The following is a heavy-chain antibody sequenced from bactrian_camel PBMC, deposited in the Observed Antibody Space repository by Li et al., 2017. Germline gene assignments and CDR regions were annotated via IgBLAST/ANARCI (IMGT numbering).Heavy chain of an antibody. CDR2: IILRGDST. CDR3: VRDDPPIATTVAPAAQIDY. J-gene: IGHJ4*01. CDR1: GFTFSNNW. V-gene: IGHV3S26*01. Sequence: HVQLVESGGGLVQPGGSLRLSCIPSGFTFSNNWMHWVRQAPGKERERVAIILRGDSTSYADSVKGRFTISRDNTKNTLYLQMNSLKPEDTAIYYCVRDDPPIATTVAPAAQIDYWGQGTQVTVS. D-gene: IGHD4*01.